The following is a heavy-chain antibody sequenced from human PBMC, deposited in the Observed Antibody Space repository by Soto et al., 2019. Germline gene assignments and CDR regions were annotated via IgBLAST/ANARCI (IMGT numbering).Heavy chain of an antibody. CDR1: GFTFSSYA. CDR2: ISASGGNT. CDR3: AKGGSAMVLGDFDY. D-gene: IGHD5-18*01. J-gene: IGHJ4*02. Sequence: GGSLRLSCAASGFTFSSYAMSWVRQAPGKGLEWFSAISASGGNTYYAGSVKGRFTISRDNSKNTLYLQMNSLRAEGTAVYYCAKGGSAMVLGDFDYWGQGTLVTVSS. V-gene: IGHV3-23*01.